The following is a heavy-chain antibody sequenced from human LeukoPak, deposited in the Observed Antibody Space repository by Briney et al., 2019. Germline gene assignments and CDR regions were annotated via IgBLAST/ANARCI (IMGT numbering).Heavy chain of an antibody. CDR1: GFTVSSNY. CDR2: IYSGGST. D-gene: IGHD3-3*01. J-gene: IGHJ6*03. Sequence: GGSLRLSCAASGFTVSSNYMSWVRQAPGKGLEWVSVIYSGGSTYYADSAKGRFTISRDNSKNTLYLQMNSLRAEDTAVYYCAKGRRVVRGYYYYMDVWGKGTTVTVSS. CDR3: AKGRRVVRGYYYYMDV. V-gene: IGHV3-53*01.